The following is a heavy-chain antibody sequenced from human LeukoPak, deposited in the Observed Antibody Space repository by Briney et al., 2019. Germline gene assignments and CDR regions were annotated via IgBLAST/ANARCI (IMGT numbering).Heavy chain of an antibody. CDR2: ISDIGSI. D-gene: IGHD2-8*02. V-gene: IGHV4-59*08. CDR1: GGSISSYY. CDR3: AGHHPRNTVDF. J-gene: IGHJ4*02. Sequence: SEALSLTCTVSGGSISSYYWSWIRQPPGKGLEWIAYISDIGSINYNPSLKSRVTISLDTSKNQFSLKLSSVTAADTAVYYCAGHHPRNTVDFWGQGTLVTVSS.